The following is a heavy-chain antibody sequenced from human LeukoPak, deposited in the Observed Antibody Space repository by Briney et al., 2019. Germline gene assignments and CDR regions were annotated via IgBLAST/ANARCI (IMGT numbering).Heavy chain of an antibody. CDR1: NVTFSDHY. CDR2: ISYDGSNK. CDR3: ARDRFCSSTNCYTPAY. D-gene: IGHD2-2*02. Sequence: GGSLRLSCAASNVTFSDHYMDWVRQAPGKGLEWVAVISYDGSNKDYADSVKGRFTISRDNSKNTLYLQMNSLRAEDTAVYYCARDRFCSSTNCYTPAYWGQGTLVPVSS. J-gene: IGHJ4*02. V-gene: IGHV3-30-3*01.